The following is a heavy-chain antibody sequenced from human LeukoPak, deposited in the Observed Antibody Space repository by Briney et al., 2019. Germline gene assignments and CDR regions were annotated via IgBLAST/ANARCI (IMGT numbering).Heavy chain of an antibody. CDR1: GGSISSYY. D-gene: IGHD3-10*01. V-gene: IGHV4-59*01. CDR3: ARNVPWRGSDSGNF. CDR2: IYYSGST. J-gene: IGHJ4*02. Sequence: SETLSPTCTLSGGSISSYYWSWIRQPPEEGLEWIGYIYYSGSTNYNPSLKCRVTISVDTSKSQFSLKLSSVTAADTAVYYCARNVPWRGSDSGNFWGQGTLVTVSS.